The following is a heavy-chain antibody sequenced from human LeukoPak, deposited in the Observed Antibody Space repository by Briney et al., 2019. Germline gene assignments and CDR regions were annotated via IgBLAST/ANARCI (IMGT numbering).Heavy chain of an antibody. CDR2: INSDGSST. J-gene: IGHJ4*02. D-gene: IGHD3-3*01. CDR3: ARVGYYDFWSGYYSSGDEYFDY. V-gene: IGHV3-74*01. Sequence: GGSLRLSCAASGFTFSSYWMHWVRQAPGKGLVWVSRINSDGSSTSYADSEKGRFTISRDNAKNTLYLQMNSLRAEDTAVYYCARVGYYDFWSGYYSSGDEYFDYWGQGTLVTVSS. CDR1: GFTFSSYW.